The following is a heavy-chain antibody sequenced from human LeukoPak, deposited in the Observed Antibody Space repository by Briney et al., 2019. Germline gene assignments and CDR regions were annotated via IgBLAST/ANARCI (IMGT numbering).Heavy chain of an antibody. V-gene: IGHV4-59*12. CDR1: GGSISSYY. Sequence: PSETLSLTCTVSGGSISSYYWSWIRQPPGKGLEWIGYIYYSGSTNYNPSLKSRVTISVDASKNQFSLKLSSVTAADTAVYYCAREPIVGAVFYWYFDLWGRGTLVTVSS. CDR3: AREPIVGAVFYWYFDL. D-gene: IGHD1-26*01. CDR2: IYYSGST. J-gene: IGHJ2*01.